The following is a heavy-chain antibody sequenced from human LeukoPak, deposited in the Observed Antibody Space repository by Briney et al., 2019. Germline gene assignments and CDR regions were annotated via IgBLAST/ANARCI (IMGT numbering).Heavy chain of an antibody. V-gene: IGHV1-2*02. CDR2: INPNSGGT. CDR3: AREMGDCSSTSCYTPPFDY. D-gene: IGHD2-2*02. Sequence: ASVKVSCKVSGYTFTGYYMHWVRQAPGQGLEWMGWINPNSGGTNYAQKFQGRVTITRDTSISTAYMELSRLRSDDTAVYYCAREMGDCSSTSCYTPPFDYWGQGALVTVSS. J-gene: IGHJ4*02. CDR1: GYTFTGYY.